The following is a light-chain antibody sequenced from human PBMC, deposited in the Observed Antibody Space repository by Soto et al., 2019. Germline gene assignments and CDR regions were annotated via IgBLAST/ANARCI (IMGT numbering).Light chain of an antibody. CDR3: QQYGSSPLT. J-gene: IGKJ4*01. Sequence: LTQSPTTLSSSPGESTPLSNRSSQRVSSSFLAWYQQKPGQAPRLLIYGASSRATGIPDRFSGSGSGTDFTLTIGRLEPEDFAVYYCQQYGSSPLTFGGGTKVDIK. CDR2: GAS. CDR1: QRVSSSF. V-gene: IGKV3-20*01.